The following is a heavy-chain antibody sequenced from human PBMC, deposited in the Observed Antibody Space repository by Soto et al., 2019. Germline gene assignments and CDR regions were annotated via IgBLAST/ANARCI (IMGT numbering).Heavy chain of an antibody. CDR2: IDTSGST. V-gene: IGHV4-4*07. Sequence: SETLSLTGTVFGGSISGQFWSWIRQPAGKGLEWIGRIDTSGSTNYNPSLKSRVTMSVDTSKNQFSLKMRSVTAADTAVHYCARAHAVPHWFDPWGQGALVTVSS. CDR3: ARAHAVPHWFDP. CDR1: GGSISGQF. J-gene: IGHJ5*02. D-gene: IGHD2-8*01.